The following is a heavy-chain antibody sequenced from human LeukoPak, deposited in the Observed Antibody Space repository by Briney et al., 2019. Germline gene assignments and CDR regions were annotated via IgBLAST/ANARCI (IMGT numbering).Heavy chain of an antibody. CDR2: INHSGST. CDR3: SGSYYNYYYYYMDV. Sequence: KPSETLSLTCAVYGGSFSGYYWSWIRQPPGKGLEWIGEINHSGSTNYNPSLKSRVTISVDTSKNQFSLKLSSVTAADTAVYYCSGSYYNYYYYYMDVWGKGTTVTVSS. V-gene: IGHV4-34*01. D-gene: IGHD3-10*01. CDR1: GGSFSGYY. J-gene: IGHJ6*03.